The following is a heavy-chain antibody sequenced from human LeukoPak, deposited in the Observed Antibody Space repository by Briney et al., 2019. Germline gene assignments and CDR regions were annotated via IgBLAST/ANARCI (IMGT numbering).Heavy chain of an antibody. D-gene: IGHD2-15*01. Sequence: GASVKVSCKASGGTFSSYAISWVRQAPGQGLEWMGGIIPIFGTANYAQKFQGRVTITTDESTSTAYMELSSLRSEDTAVYYCARVQTRYCSGGSCYFPDFDYWGQGTLVTVSS. CDR1: GGTFSSYA. CDR3: ARVQTRYCSGGSCYFPDFDY. CDR2: IIPIFGTA. J-gene: IGHJ4*02. V-gene: IGHV1-69*05.